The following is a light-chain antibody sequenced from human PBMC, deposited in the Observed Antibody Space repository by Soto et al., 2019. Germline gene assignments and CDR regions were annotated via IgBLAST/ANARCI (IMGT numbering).Light chain of an antibody. V-gene: IGKV1-5*01. Sequence: DIQMTQSPSNLSASVGDRVTITCRASQSISSWLAWYQQKPGKAPKLLIYAASTLQSGVPSRFSGSGSGTEFTLTISSLQTEDCATYYCQQLNSYPLTFGGGTKVDIK. J-gene: IGKJ4*01. CDR1: QSISSW. CDR2: AAS. CDR3: QQLNSYPLT.